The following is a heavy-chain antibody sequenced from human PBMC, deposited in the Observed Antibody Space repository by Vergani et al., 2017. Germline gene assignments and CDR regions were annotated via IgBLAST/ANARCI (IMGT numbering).Heavy chain of an antibody. D-gene: IGHD3-10*01. V-gene: IGHV3-7*04. J-gene: IGHJ4*02. CDR2: IKQDGSEK. Sequence: EVQLLESGGGLVQPGGSLRLSCAASGFTFSSYWMSWVRQAPGKGLEWVANIKQDGSEKYYVDSVKGRFTLSRDNAKNSLYLQMNSLRAEDQAVYYCARAPKLWFGEYYLDYRGQGTLVTVSS. CDR1: GFTFSSYW. CDR3: ARAPKLWFGEYYLDY.